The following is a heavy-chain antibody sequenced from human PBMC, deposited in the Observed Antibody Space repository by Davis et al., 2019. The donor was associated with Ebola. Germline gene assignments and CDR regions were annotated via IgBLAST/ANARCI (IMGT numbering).Heavy chain of an antibody. J-gene: IGHJ4*02. CDR3: ARSLGDSSGYYLDY. Sequence: PSETLSLTCTVSGGSISSSSYYWGWIRQPPGKGLEWIGSIYYSGSTYYNPSLKSRVTISVDTSKNQFSLKLSSVTAADTAVYYCARSLGDSSGYYLDYWGQGTLVTVSS. D-gene: IGHD3-22*01. V-gene: IGHV4-39*01. CDR1: GGSISSSSYY. CDR2: IYYSGST.